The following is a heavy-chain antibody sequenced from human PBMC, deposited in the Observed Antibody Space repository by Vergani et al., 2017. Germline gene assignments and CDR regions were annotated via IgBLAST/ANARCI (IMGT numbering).Heavy chain of an antibody. J-gene: IGHJ5*02. CDR3: AKDILRYCSSTSCWINWFDP. Sequence: QVQLVESGGGVVQPGRSLRLSCAASGFTFSSYAMHWVRQAPGKGLEWVAVISYDGSNKYYADSVKGRFTISRDNSKNTLYLQMNSLRAEDTALYYCAKDILRYCSSTSCWINWFDPWGQGTLVTVSS. D-gene: IGHD2-2*01. V-gene: IGHV3-30-3*01. CDR1: GFTFSSYA. CDR2: ISYDGSNK.